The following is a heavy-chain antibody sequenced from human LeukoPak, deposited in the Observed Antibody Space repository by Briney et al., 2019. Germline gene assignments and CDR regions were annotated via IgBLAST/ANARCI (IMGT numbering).Heavy chain of an antibody. CDR3: ARDPGGH. D-gene: IGHD3-10*01. CDR1: GFTVSNNY. Sequence: GGSLRLSCVVSGFTVSNNYMSWVRQAPRKGLEWVSLIYSGGSTYYADSVKGRFTISRDNSKNTVYLQMNSLRAEDTAMYYCARDPGGHWGQGTLVTVSS. J-gene: IGHJ4*02. V-gene: IGHV3-53*01. CDR2: IYSGGST.